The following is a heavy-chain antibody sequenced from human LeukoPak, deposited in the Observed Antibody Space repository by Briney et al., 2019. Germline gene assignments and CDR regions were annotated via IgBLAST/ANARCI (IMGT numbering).Heavy chain of an antibody. CDR1: GGSISSYY. Sequence: SETLSLTCTVSGGSISSYYSSWIRQPPGKELEYIGYMYYIGSTNYNPSLKSRVTMSVDTSKNKFSLKLNSVTAADTAVYYCARTTRINLGRGYYYVMDVWGQGTTVTVSS. CDR3: ARTTRINLGRGYYYVMDV. D-gene: IGHD3-10*01. V-gene: IGHV4-59*08. CDR2: MYYIGST. J-gene: IGHJ6*02.